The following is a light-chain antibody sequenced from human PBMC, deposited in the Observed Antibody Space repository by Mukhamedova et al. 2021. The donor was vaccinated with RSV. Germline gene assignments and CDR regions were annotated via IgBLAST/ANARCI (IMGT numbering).Light chain of an antibody. CDR2: DAS. Sequence: LLLWLLIFDASRRATGISDRFSGSGSGTDFTLTISRLKPEDFAVYHCQQYATSPLTFGGGTK. V-gene: IGKV3D-20*01. CDR3: QQYATSPLT. J-gene: IGKJ4*01.